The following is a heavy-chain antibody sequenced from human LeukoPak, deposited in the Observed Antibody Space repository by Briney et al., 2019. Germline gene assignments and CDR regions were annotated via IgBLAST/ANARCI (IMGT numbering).Heavy chain of an antibody. CDR3: ARDPSSSWYKGPEWYFDL. V-gene: IGHV4-39*02. CDR1: GGSISSSSYY. CDR2: IYYSGST. Sequence: PSETLSLTCTASGGSISSSSYYWGWIRQPPGKGLEWIGSIYYSGSTYYNPSLNSRVTISVDTSKNQFSLKLSSVTAADTAVYYCARDPSSSWYKGPEWYFDLWGRGTLVTVSS. J-gene: IGHJ2*01. D-gene: IGHD6-13*01.